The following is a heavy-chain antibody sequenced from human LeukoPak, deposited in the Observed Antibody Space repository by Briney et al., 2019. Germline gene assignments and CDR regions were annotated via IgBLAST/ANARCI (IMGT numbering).Heavy chain of an antibody. D-gene: IGHD1-26*01. Sequence: SETLSLTCAVSGYSISSGYYWGWIRQPPGKGLEWIGSIYHSGSTYYNPSLKSRVTISVDTSKNQFSLKLSSVTAADTAVYYCARRALGAIDYWGQGTLVTVSP. CDR2: IYHSGST. V-gene: IGHV4-38-2*01. CDR3: ARRALGAIDY. J-gene: IGHJ4*02. CDR1: GYSISSGYY.